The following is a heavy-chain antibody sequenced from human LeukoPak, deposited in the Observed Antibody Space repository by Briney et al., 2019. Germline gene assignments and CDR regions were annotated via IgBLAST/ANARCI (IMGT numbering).Heavy chain of an antibody. D-gene: IGHD4-17*01. CDR3: AKDRGDYGDYGFY. CDR2: ILYDGSNK. CDR1: GFTLSNYG. J-gene: IGHJ4*02. V-gene: IGHV3-30*18. Sequence: GSLRLSCAASGFTLSNYGMHWVRQAPGKGLGWVAVILYDGSNKYYADSVKGRFTISRDNSNNTLYLQMNSLRAEDTAVYYCAKDRGDYGDYGFYWGQGTLVTVSS.